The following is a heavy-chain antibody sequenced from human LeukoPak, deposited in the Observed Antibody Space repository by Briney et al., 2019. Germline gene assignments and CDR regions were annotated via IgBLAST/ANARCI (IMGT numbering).Heavy chain of an antibody. J-gene: IGHJ4*02. D-gene: IGHD4-17*01. V-gene: IGHV4-39*01. CDR3: ARGAGDYARYYFDD. CDR2: IYYSGST. CDR1: GLTFSSYA. Sequence: GSLRLSCAASGLTFSSYAMSWVRQAPGKGLEWIGSIYYSGSTYYNPSLKSRVTISVDTSKNQFSLKLTSVTAADTAVYYCARGAGDYARYYFDDWGQGTLVTVSS.